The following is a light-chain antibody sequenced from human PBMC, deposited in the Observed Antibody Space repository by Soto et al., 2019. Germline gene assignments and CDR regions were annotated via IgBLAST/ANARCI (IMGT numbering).Light chain of an antibody. J-gene: IGKJ1*01. Sequence: EIVLTQSPGPLSLSPGEGATPPCRASQSVSSSYIAWYQQRPGQTPSLLIYGASSRATGIPARFSGSGSGTDFTLIISRLEPEDFAVYYCQQYGVSRTFGQGTKVDIK. CDR2: GAS. V-gene: IGKV3-20*01. CDR1: QSVSSSY. CDR3: QQYGVSRT.